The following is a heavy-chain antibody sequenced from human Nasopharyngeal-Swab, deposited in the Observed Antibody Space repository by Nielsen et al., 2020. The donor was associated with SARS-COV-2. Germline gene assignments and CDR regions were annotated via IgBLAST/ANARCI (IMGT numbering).Heavy chain of an antibody. CDR1: GSTFSGYA. D-gene: IGHD4-17*01. CDR3: ALSRDYGTFHY. V-gene: IGHV3-23*05. J-gene: IGHJ4*02. Sequence: GESLKISCAASGSTFSGYAMTWVRQAPGTGLEWVSTFCSGGSSTFYADPVKGRFTISRDNAKNTLYLHMNSLRVEDTAEYYFALSRDYGTFHYWGQGTLVTVSS. CDR2: FCSGGSST.